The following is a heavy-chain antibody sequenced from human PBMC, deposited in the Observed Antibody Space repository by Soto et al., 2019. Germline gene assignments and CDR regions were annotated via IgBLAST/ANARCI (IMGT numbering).Heavy chain of an antibody. V-gene: IGHV1-18*01. CDR1: GYTFTSYG. CDR2: ISAYNGNT. CDR3: ASSAYCGVDCFDAFDI. D-gene: IGHD2-21*02. J-gene: IGHJ3*02. Sequence: QVQLVQSGAEVKKPGASVKVSCKASGYTFTSYGISWVRQATGQGLEWMGWISAYNGNTNYAQKLQGRVTMTTDTYTRKAYMELRSLISDDTAVDYCASSAYCGVDCFDAFDIWGKGPMVTVSS.